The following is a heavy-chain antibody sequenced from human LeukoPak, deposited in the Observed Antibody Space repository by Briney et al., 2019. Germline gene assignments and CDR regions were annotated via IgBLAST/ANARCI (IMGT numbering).Heavy chain of an antibody. CDR3: ARVAAGPGGSYHLLHYFDY. CDR2: IYYSGST. J-gene: IGHJ4*02. D-gene: IGHD1-26*01. V-gene: IGHV4-61*08. Sequence: SETLSLTCTVSGGSISSGGYYWSWIRQPPGKGLEWIGYIYYSGSTNYNPSLKSRVTISVDTSKNQFSLKLSSVTAADTAVYYCARVAAGPGGSYHLLHYFDYWGQGTLVTVSS. CDR1: GGSISSGGYY.